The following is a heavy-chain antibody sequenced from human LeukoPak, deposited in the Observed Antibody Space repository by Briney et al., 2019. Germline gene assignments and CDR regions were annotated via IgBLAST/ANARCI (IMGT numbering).Heavy chain of an antibody. V-gene: IGHV4-59*01. D-gene: IGHD6-19*01. Sequence: SETLSLTCTVSGDSISNYYWIWIRQSPGKELEWIGHMYNRGSTIYNPSLKSRVTISTDTSKNQFSLRLTSVTAADTAVYYCARAEKAVTGTLDSWGEGTLITVSS. CDR1: GDSISNYY. CDR3: ARAEKAVTGTLDS. J-gene: IGHJ4*02. CDR2: MYNRGST.